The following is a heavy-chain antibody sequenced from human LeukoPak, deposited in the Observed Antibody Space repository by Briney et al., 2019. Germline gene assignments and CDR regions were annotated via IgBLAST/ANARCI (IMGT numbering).Heavy chain of an antibody. CDR3: AKDGVPHDISGAHYFDY. D-gene: IGHD3-22*01. J-gene: IGHJ4*02. CDR2: INGQGDDT. V-gene: IGHV3-20*04. Sequence: GGSLRLSCAASGFTFNDYAMNWVRQAPGKGLEWVSGINGQGDDTGYADSVKGRFTISRDNSKNTLYLQMNTLRAGDTALYYCAKDGVPHDISGAHYFDYWGQGTLVTVSS. CDR1: GFTFNDYA.